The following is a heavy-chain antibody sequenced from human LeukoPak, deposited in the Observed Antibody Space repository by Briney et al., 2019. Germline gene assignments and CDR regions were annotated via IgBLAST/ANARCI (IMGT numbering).Heavy chain of an antibody. CDR2: IGTAGDT. Sequence: GGSLRLSCAASGFTFSSYAMSWVRQAPGKGLEWVSAIGTAGDTYYPGSVKGRFTISRENAKNSLYLQMNSLRAGDTAVYYCARASPFLGYCSGGSCYSDGRRHYYGMDVWGQGTTVTVSS. CDR1: GFTFSSYA. CDR3: ARASPFLGYCSGGSCYSDGRRHYYGMDV. J-gene: IGHJ6*02. D-gene: IGHD2-15*01. V-gene: IGHV3-13*01.